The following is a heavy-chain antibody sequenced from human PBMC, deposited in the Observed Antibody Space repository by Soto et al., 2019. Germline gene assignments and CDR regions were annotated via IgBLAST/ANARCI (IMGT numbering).Heavy chain of an antibody. CDR2: ISYDGSNK. D-gene: IGHD3-10*01. J-gene: IGHJ6*02. Sequence: QVQLVESGGGVVQPGRSLRLSCAASGFTFSSYGMHWVRQAPGKGLEWVAVISYDGSNKYYADSVQGRFTISRDNSKNTLYLQMNSLRAEDTAVYYCSKGPHDYGSGDYYYYYYGMDVWGQGTTVTVAS. V-gene: IGHV3-30*18. CDR3: SKGPHDYGSGDYYYYYYGMDV. CDR1: GFTFSSYG.